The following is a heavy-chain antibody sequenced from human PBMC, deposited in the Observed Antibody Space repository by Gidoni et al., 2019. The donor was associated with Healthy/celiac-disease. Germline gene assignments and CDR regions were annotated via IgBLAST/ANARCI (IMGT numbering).Heavy chain of an antibody. CDR2: IGTAGDT. Sequence: EVQLVESGGGLVEPGGSLRLSGAASGFNFSSYDMHWVRQATGKGLEWVSAIGTAGDTYYPGSVKGRFTISRENAKNSLYLQMNSLRAGDTAVYYCARGQSGYSYGPTSGYFDLWGRGTLVTVSS. CDR1: GFNFSSYD. D-gene: IGHD5-18*01. CDR3: ARGQSGYSYGPTSGYFDL. J-gene: IGHJ2*01. V-gene: IGHV3-13*01.